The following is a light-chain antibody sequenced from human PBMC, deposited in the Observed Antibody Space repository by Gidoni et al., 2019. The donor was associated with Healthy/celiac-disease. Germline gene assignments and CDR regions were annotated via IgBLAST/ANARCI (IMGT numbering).Light chain of an antibody. J-gene: IGLJ3*02. V-gene: IGLV2-14*01. Sequence: QSALTQPASVSGSPGQSITISCTGTSSDVGGYNYASWYQQTPGKAPKLLSYEVSNRPSGVPDRFSGSKSGNTASLTISGLQAEDEADYYCSSYTSSSWVFGGGTKLTVL. CDR1: SSDVGGYNY. CDR3: SSYTSSSWV. CDR2: EVS.